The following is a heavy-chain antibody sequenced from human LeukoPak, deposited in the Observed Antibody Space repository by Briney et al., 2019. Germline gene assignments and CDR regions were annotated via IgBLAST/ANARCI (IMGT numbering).Heavy chain of an antibody. D-gene: IGHD1-7*01. J-gene: IGHJ4*02. CDR1: GFTFSSYS. CDR3: ARLGITGTTRYFDY. Sequence: GGSLRLSCAASGFTFSSYSMNWVREAPGKGLEWVSSISSSSSYIYYADSVKGRFTISRDNAKNSLYLQMNSLRAEDTAVYYCARLGITGTTRYFDYRGQGTLVTVSS. V-gene: IGHV3-21*01. CDR2: ISSSSSYI.